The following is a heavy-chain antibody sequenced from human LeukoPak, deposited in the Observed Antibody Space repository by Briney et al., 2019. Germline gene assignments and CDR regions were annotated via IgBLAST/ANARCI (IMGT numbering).Heavy chain of an antibody. CDR2: IYYSGST. CDR1: GGSVSSGSYY. CDR3: AREDYDFWSGYSYFDY. D-gene: IGHD3-3*01. J-gene: IGHJ4*02. V-gene: IGHV4-61*01. Sequence: SETLSLTCTVSGGSVSSGSYYWSWIRQPPGKGLEWIGYIYYSGSTNYNPSLKSRVTISVDTSKNQFSLKLSSVTAADTAVYYCAREDYDFWSGYSYFDYWGQGTLVTVSS.